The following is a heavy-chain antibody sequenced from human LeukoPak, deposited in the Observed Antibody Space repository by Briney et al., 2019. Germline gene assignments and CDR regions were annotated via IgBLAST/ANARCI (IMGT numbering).Heavy chain of an antibody. CDR2: INTDGSST. CDR3: ARDPTNTLTEGS. D-gene: IGHD2-15*01. CDR1: GFMFSSYW. Sequence: RPGGSLRLSCAASGFMFSSYWMHWVRQAPEKGLVWVSRINTDGSSTNYADSVKGRFTISRDNAKNTLYLLMNSLRAEDTAVYYCARDPTNTLTEGSWGQGTLVTVSS. J-gene: IGHJ5*02. V-gene: IGHV3-74*01.